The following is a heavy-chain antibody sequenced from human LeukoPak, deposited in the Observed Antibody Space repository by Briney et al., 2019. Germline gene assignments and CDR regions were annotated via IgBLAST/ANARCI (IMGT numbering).Heavy chain of an antibody. CDR1: GFTFSNYA. D-gene: IGHD3-22*01. J-gene: IGHJ4*02. Sequence: GGSLRLSCAASGFTFSNYAMHWVRQAPGKGLEYVSAITRNGGSTYYASSVKGRFTISRDNSKNTMYLQMGSLRAEDMAVYYCARGRGGYYDYWGQGALVTVSS. CDR3: ARGRGGYYDY. V-gene: IGHV3-64*01. CDR2: ITRNGGST.